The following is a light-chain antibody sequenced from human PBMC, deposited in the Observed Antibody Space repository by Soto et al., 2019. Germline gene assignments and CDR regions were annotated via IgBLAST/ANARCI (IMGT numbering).Light chain of an antibody. CDR1: SSDIGHCDY. J-gene: IGLJ1*01. CDR3: CSLTTSHTYV. V-gene: IGLV2-14*03. CDR2: HVT. Sequence: QSALTRPASVSGAPGQSSSVSCTGTSSDIGHCDYVSWYQQHPGKAPKLMIYHVTYRPSEVSNRYSGSKSGNSASPTISGLQADDEADYYCCSLTTSHTYVFGSGTKVTVL.